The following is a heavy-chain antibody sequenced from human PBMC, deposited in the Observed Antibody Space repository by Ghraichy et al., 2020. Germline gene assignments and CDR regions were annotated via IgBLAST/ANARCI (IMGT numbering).Heavy chain of an antibody. Sequence: GGSLRLSCAASGFTFSSYSINWVRQAPGKGLEWVSSISSSSSYIYYADSVKGRFTISRDNAKNSLYLQMNSLRADDTAVYYCARDVGETYYDYVWGSYRHYFDYWGQGTLVTVSS. V-gene: IGHV3-21*01. D-gene: IGHD3-16*02. CDR3: ARDVGETYYDYVWGSYRHYFDY. CDR2: ISSSSSYI. J-gene: IGHJ4*02. CDR1: GFTFSSYS.